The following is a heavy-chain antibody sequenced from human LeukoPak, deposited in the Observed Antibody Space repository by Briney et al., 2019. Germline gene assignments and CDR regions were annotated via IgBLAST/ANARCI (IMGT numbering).Heavy chain of an antibody. V-gene: IGHV3-43*02. Sequence: GGSLRLSCAASGFTFDDYAMHWVRQAPGKGLEWVSLISGDGGSTYYADSVKGRFTISRDNSKNSLYLQMNSLRTEDTALYYCANTYCGCYCYSRALAFDIWGQGTMVTVSS. D-gene: IGHD2-21*02. J-gene: IGHJ3*02. CDR3: ANTYCGCYCYSRALAFDI. CDR1: GFTFDDYA. CDR2: ISGDGGST.